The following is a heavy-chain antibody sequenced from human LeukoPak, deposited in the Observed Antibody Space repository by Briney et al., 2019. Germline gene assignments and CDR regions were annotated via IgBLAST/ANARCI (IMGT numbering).Heavy chain of an antibody. V-gene: IGHV4-39*01. J-gene: IGHJ5*02. CDR3: ARQYLVRDGHRFDP. CDR2: IYYSGST. Sequence: PSETLSLTCTVSGGSISSSSYYWGWIRQPPGKGLEWIGSIYYSGSTYYNPSLKSRVTISVDTSKNQFSLKLSSVTAADTAVYYCARQYLVRDGHRFDPWGQGTLVTVSS. CDR1: GGSISSSSYY. D-gene: IGHD1-26*01.